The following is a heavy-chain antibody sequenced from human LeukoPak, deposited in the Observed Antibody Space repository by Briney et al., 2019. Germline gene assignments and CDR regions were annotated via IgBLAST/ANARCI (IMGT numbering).Heavy chain of an antibody. D-gene: IGHD6-19*01. CDR1: GFTFSGYS. CDR3: ARGGYSSGWYGRYFDY. J-gene: IGHJ4*02. Sequence: GGSLRLSCAASGFTFSGYSMNWVRQAPGKGLEWVSYISSSSTIYYADSVKGRFTISRDNAKNSLYLQMNSLRAEDTALYYCARGGYSSGWYGRYFDYWGQGTLVTVSS. CDR2: ISSSSTI. V-gene: IGHV3-48*04.